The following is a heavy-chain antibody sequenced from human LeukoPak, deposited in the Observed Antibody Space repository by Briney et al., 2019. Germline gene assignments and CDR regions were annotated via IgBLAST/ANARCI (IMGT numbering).Heavy chain of an antibody. CDR1: GYTFTSYA. CDR3: ARVIQLPKEYFQH. CDR2: INAGNGNT. J-gene: IGHJ1*01. Sequence: ASVKVSCKASGYTFTSYAMHWVRQAPGQRLEWMGWINAGNGNTKYSQKFQGRVTITADGSTSAAYMELSSLRSEDTAVYYCARVIQLPKEYFQHWGQGTLVTVSS. V-gene: IGHV1-3*01. D-gene: IGHD2-2*01.